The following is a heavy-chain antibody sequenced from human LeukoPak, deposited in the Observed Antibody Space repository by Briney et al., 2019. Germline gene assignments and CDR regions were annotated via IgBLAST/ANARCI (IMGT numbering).Heavy chain of an antibody. Sequence: SETLSLTCTVSGGSISSSSYYWGWIRQPAGKGLEWIGRIYASGNTNYNPSLKSRLSMSIDTSNNQFSLRLSSVTAADTAVYYCAREDPLVAARGLDYWGQGTLVTVSS. J-gene: IGHJ4*02. D-gene: IGHD1-26*01. CDR1: GGSISSSSYY. CDR3: AREDPLVAARGLDY. V-gene: IGHV4-61*02. CDR2: IYASGNT.